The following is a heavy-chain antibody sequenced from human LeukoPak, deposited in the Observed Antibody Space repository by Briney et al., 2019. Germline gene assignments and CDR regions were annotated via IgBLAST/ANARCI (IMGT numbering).Heavy chain of an antibody. Sequence: ASVKVSCKASGYTFTSYGISWVRQAPGQGLEWMGWISAYNGNTNYAQKLQGRVTMTTDTSTSTAYMELRSLRSDDTAVYYCAKDGPNHGYNPSHMDVWGKGTTVTISS. D-gene: IGHD5-24*01. V-gene: IGHV1-18*01. CDR1: GYTFTSYG. J-gene: IGHJ6*03. CDR2: ISAYNGNT. CDR3: AKDGPNHGYNPSHMDV.